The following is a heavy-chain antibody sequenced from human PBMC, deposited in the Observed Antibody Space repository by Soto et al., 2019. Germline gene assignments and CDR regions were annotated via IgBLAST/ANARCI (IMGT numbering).Heavy chain of an antibody. CDR2: MSSRSLTI. J-gene: IGHJ6*02. D-gene: IGHD6-6*01. V-gene: IGHV3-48*02. CDR3: ARGGSSSDNGMDV. Sequence: GGSLRLSCAASGFTFSTYSMNWVRQAPGKGLEWVSYMSSRSLTIYYTDSVKGRFTISRDNAKDSLYLQMNSLRDEDTAVYYCARGGSSSDNGMDVWGQGTTVTVSS. CDR1: GFTFSTYS.